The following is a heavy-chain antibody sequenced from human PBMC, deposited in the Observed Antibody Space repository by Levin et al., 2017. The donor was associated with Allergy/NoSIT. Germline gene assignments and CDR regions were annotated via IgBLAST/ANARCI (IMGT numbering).Heavy chain of an antibody. Sequence: SQTLSLTCTVSGGSMSTGNYYWGWIRQPPGKGLEWIGSTYYSGTTYYNPSLESRVTLSVDTSKNQLSLKLSSVTAAATAVYYCARDRGTYYYNSGGRWNPYYYYGMDVWGQGTTVTVSS. J-gene: IGHJ6*02. CDR1: GGSMSTGNYY. CDR3: ARDRGTYYYNSGGRWNPYYYYGMDV. V-gene: IGHV4-39*07. CDR2: TYYSGTT. D-gene: IGHD3-22*01.